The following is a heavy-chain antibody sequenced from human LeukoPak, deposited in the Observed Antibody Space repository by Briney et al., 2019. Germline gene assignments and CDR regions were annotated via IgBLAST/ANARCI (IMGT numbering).Heavy chain of an antibody. CDR2: INPNSGNT. CDR1: GYTFTNYD. Sequence: ASVKVSCKASGYTFTNYDINWVRQATGQGLEWMGWINPNSGNTDYAQKFQGRVTITRNTSISTAYMELSSLRSEDTAVYYCARGGYYNFCRGNWFDPWGQGTLVTVSS. CDR3: ARGGYYNFCRGNWFDP. V-gene: IGHV1-8*03. J-gene: IGHJ5*02. D-gene: IGHD3-3*01.